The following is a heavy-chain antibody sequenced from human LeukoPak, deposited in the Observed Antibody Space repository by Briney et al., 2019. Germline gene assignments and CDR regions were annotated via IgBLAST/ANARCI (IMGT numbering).Heavy chain of an antibody. V-gene: IGHV4-30-2*01. CDR3: ARLVKAPYGDYFDY. J-gene: IGHJ4*02. CDR1: GGSISSGGYS. CDR2: IYHSGST. D-gene: IGHD4-17*01. Sequence: SETLSLTCAVSGGSISSGGYSWSWIRQPPGKGLERIGYIYHSGSTYYNPSLKSRVTISVDRSKNQFSLKLSSVTAADTAVYYCARLVKAPYGDYFDYWGQGTLVTVSS.